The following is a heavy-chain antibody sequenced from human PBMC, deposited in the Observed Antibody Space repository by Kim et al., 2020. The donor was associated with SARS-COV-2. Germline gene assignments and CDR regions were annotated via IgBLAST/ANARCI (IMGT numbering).Heavy chain of an antibody. Sequence: GGSLRLSCAASGFTFSSYGMHWVRQAPGKGLEWVAVISYDGSNKYYADSVKGRFTISRDNSKNTLYLQMNSLRAEDTAVYYCAKDVGSGSYRQPLDYWGQGTLVTVSS. D-gene: IGHD1-26*01. CDR1: GFTFSSYG. CDR2: ISYDGSNK. CDR3: AKDVGSGSYRQPLDY. V-gene: IGHV3-30*18. J-gene: IGHJ4*02.